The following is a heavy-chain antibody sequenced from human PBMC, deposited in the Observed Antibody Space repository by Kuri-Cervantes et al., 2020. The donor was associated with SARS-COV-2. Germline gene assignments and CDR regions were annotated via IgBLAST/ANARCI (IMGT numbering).Heavy chain of an antibody. CDR3: ARGKGYCSSTSCYWNRSDAFDI. CDR1: GYTFTSYY. D-gene: IGHD2-2*01. J-gene: IGHJ3*02. V-gene: IGHV1-46*01. Sequence: ASVKVSCKASGYTFTSYYMHWVRQAPGQGLEWMGIINPSGGSTSYAQKFQGRVTMTRDTSTSTVYMELSSLRSEGTAVYYCARGKGYCSSTSCYWNRSDAFDIWGQGTMVTVSS. CDR2: INPSGGST.